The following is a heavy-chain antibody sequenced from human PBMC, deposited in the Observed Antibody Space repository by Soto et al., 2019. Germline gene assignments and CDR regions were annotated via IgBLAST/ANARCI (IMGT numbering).Heavy chain of an antibody. Sequence: QVQLVQSGAEARKPGSSVKVSCKASGGTFSRHAISWVRQAPGQGLEWMGGIIPMFGTANHAQKFQGRVTIIADESTSTAYMELSSLRPEDTAIYFCAREWGDDSSDYYYAYWGQGTLVIVSS. J-gene: IGHJ4*02. CDR3: AREWGDDSSDYYYAY. CDR2: IIPMFGTA. D-gene: IGHD3-22*01. CDR1: GGTFSRHA. V-gene: IGHV1-69*01.